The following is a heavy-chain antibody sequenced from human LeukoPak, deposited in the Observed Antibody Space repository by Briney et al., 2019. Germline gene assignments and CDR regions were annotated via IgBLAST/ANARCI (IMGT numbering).Heavy chain of an antibody. CDR1: GFTFSSYG. V-gene: IGHV3-30*03. Sequence: GGSLRLSCAASGFTFSSYGMHWVRQAPGKVLEWVAVISYDGSNKYYADSVKGRFTISRDNSKNTLYLQMNSLRAEDTAVYYCAGSPMVRGVGGYWGQGTLVTVSS. CDR2: ISYDGSNK. CDR3: AGSPMVRGVGGY. D-gene: IGHD3-10*01. J-gene: IGHJ4*02.